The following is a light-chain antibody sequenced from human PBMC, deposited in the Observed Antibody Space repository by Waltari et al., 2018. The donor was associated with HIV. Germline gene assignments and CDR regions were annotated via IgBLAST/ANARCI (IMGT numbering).Light chain of an antibody. CDR3: QQYGASPRT. CDR1: QSVSSRS. J-gene: IGKJ1*01. CDR2: GAS. Sequence: EIVLTQSPGTLSLSPGERATRSCRASQSVSSRSLAWYQQRPGQAPRLLISGASSRATGIPDRFSGSGSGTDFTLTISRLEPEDFAVYYCQQYGASPRTFGQGTKVEIK. V-gene: IGKV3-20*01.